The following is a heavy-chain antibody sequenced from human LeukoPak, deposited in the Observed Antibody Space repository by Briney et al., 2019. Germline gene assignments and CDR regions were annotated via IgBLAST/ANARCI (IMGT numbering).Heavy chain of an antibody. D-gene: IGHD5-24*01. J-gene: IGHJ4*02. Sequence: SETLSLTCTVSGGSISSYYWSWIRQPAGKGLEWIGRIYTSGSTNYNSSLKSRVTMSVDTSKNQVSLKLSSVTAADTAVYYCATGDGYNSFDYWGQGTLVTVSS. CDR3: ATGDGYNSFDY. CDR2: IYTSGST. CDR1: GGSISSYY. V-gene: IGHV4-4*07.